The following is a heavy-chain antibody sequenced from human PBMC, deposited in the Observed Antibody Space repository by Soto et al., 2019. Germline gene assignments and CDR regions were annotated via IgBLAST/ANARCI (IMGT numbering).Heavy chain of an antibody. CDR1: GGTFSSYA. J-gene: IGHJ6*02. V-gene: IGHV1-69*01. D-gene: IGHD6-6*01. Sequence: QVQLVQSGAEVKKPGSSVTVSCKASGGTFSSYAISWVRQTPGQGLEWMGGFIPIFGTANYAQKFQGRVTITADESTSTAYMELSSLRSEETAVYYCAREDRSSDGPYYYYSYGMDVWGQGTTVTVSS. CDR3: AREDRSSDGPYYYYSYGMDV. CDR2: FIPIFGTA.